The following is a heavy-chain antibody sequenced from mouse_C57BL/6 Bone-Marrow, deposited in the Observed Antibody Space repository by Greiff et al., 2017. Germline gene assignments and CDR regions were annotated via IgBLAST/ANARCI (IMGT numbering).Heavy chain of an antibody. V-gene: IGHV1-81*01. CDR2: IYPRSGNT. J-gene: IGHJ3*01. Sequence: QVQLKESGAELARPGASVKLSCKASGYTFTSYGISWVKQRTGPGLEWIGEIYPRSGNTYYNEKFKGKATLTADKSSSTAYMELRSLTSEDSAVYFCARQGPAWFAYWGQGTLVTVSA. CDR1: GYTFTSYG. D-gene: IGHD3-3*01. CDR3: ARQGPAWFAY.